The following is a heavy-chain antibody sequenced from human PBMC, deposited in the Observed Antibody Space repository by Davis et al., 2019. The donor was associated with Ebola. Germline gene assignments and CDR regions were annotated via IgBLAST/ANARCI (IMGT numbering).Heavy chain of an antibody. CDR2: IGSDSGT. D-gene: IGHD2-21*01. CDR1: GVSVSSCA. V-gene: IGHV3-23*01. CDR3: AKDLLWWSASDV. Sequence: GESLKISCVVSGVSVSSCAMSWVRQAPGKGPEWVSGIGSDSGTHYADSVKGRFTISRDASKNTVYLQMNSLRGEDTALYYCAKDLLWWSASDVWGQGTTVTVSS. J-gene: IGHJ6*02.